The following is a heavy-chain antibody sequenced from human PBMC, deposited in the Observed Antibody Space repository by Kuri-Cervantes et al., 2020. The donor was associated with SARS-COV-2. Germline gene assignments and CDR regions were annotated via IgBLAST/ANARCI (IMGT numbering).Heavy chain of an antibody. CDR3: ARSPDLWWFDP. CDR2: IYYSGST. D-gene: IGHD3-3*01. J-gene: IGHJ5*02. V-gene: IGHV4-61*01. Sequence: SETLSLTCTVSGGSVSSGSYYWSWIRQPPGKGLEWIGYIYYSGSTNYNPSLKSRVTISVDTSKNQFSLKLSSVTAADTAVYYCARSPDLWWFDPWGQGTLVTVSS. CDR1: GGSVSSGSYY.